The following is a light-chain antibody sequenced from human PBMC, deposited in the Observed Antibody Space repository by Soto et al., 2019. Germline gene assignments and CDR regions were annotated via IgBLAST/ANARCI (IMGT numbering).Light chain of an antibody. J-gene: IGKJ1*01. Sequence: DIQMTQSPSSLSASVGDRVTITCQASQDISNYLAWYQQKPGKVPKLLIYAASTLQSGVPSRFSGSGSGTDFTLTISSLQPEDVATYYCQKYNSALRTFGQGTKVEIK. V-gene: IGKV1-27*01. CDR1: QDISNY. CDR2: AAS. CDR3: QKYNSALRT.